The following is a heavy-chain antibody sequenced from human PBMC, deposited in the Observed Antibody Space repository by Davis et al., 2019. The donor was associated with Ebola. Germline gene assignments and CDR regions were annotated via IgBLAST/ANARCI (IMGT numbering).Heavy chain of an antibody. CDR1: GFNFNTYA. CDR3: TTSYVGIVYASDV. CDR2: MSGSGDRT. D-gene: IGHD3-10*02. Sequence: GESLKISCAASGFNFNTYAMSWVRQAPGKGPEWVSGMSGSGDRTNYADSVRGRFTISRDNSKNTVYLQLDRLIVEDTATYYCTTSYVGIVYASDVWGQGSKVVVSS. J-gene: IGHJ3*01. V-gene: IGHV3-23*01.